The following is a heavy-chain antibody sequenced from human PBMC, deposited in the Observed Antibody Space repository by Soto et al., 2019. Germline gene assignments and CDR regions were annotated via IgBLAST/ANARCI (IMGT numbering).Heavy chain of an antibody. D-gene: IGHD3-3*01. Sequence: QVQLLQSGAEVKTPGSSVTVSCTPSGGSFNDYAFSWVRQAPGQGLEWLGGIIPLFGTSDYSQSFRDRATITAVKSTSPVFLDLRSLTSQDTAAYYCARLPLRITVFGKVLGYSDSWGQGSLITVSS. CDR2: IIPLFGTS. CDR3: ARLPLRITVFGKVLGYSDS. CDR1: GGSFNDYA. V-gene: IGHV1-69*06. J-gene: IGHJ4*02.